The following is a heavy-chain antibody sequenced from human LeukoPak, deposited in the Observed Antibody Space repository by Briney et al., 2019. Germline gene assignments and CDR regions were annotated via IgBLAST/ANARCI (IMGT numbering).Heavy chain of an antibody. CDR1: GGSISSYY. D-gene: IGHD3-3*01. J-gene: IGHJ6*03. V-gene: IGHV4-59*01. Sequence: SETLSLTCTVSGGSISSYYWSWIRQPPGKGLEWIGYIYYSGSTNYNPSLKSRVTISVDTSKNQFSLKLSSVTAADTAVYYCARASYYDFWSASYYYCYMDVWGKGTTVTVSS. CDR2: IYYSGST. CDR3: ARASYYDFWSASYYYCYMDV.